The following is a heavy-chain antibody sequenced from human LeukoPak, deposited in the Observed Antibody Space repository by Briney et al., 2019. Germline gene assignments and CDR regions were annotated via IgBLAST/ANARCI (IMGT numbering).Heavy chain of an antibody. Sequence: GGSLRLSCAASGFTFNRSWMIWVRQAPGKGLEWVASIKEDGTVNYYVDSVKGRFTNSRDNAKNSLYLQMNSLRAEDTAVYYCARDPPPPLDAFDIWGQGTMVTVSS. CDR2: IKEDGTVN. J-gene: IGHJ3*02. V-gene: IGHV3-7*01. CDR3: ARDPPPPLDAFDI. CDR1: GFTFNRSW.